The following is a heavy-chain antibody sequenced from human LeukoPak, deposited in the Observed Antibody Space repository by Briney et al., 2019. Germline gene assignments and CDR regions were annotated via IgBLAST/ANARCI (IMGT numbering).Heavy chain of an antibody. CDR1: GGPISSYY. D-gene: IGHD3-22*01. Sequence: PSETLSLTCTVSGGPISSYYWSWIRQPPGKGLEWIGYIYYSGSTNYNPSLKSRVTISVDTSKNQFSLKLSSVTAADTAVYYCAKEVRDPSYYYYMDVWGKGTTVTVSS. J-gene: IGHJ6*03. V-gene: IGHV4-59*01. CDR3: AKEVRDPSYYYYMDV. CDR2: IYYSGST.